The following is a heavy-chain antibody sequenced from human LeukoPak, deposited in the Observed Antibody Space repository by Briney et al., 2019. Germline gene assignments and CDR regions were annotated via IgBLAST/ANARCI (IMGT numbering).Heavy chain of an antibody. Sequence: GGSLRLSCAASGFTFSSYAMSWVRQAPGKGLEWVSYISSSGSTIYYADSVKGRFTISRDNAKNSLYLQMNSLRAEDTAVYYCARTYGSGSYYGAFDIWGQGTMVTVSS. CDR1: GFTFSSYA. CDR3: ARTYGSGSYYGAFDI. CDR2: ISSSGSTI. V-gene: IGHV3-48*04. J-gene: IGHJ3*02. D-gene: IGHD3-10*01.